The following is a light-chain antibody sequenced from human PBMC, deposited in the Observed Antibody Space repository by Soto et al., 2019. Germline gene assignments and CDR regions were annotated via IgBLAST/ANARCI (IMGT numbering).Light chain of an antibody. V-gene: IGKV3-20*01. CDR3: QQYGRSPFT. CDR2: GAS. Sequence: DIVMSLSPGTVYLSPGETAPLSCRASQSVSSNYVAWFHQKPGQAPRLLIYGASSRATGVPDRFSASGSGTDFTLTIRSLEPEDFAVYYCQQYGRSPFTFGPGTKVDI. J-gene: IGKJ3*01. CDR1: QSVSSNY.